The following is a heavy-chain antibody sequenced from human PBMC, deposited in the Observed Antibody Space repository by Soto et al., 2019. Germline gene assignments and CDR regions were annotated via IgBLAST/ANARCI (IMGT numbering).Heavy chain of an antibody. CDR1: GGSISSYY. CDR3: ARIYCSSVRCSSHFDY. Sequence: SETLSLTCTVSGGSISSYYWSWIRQPPGKGLEWIGYIYYSGSTKYNPSLKSRVTISVDTSKNQFSLKLSSVTAADTAVFFCARIYCSSVRCSSHFDYWGQGTLVTVSS. CDR2: IYYSGST. D-gene: IGHD2-2*01. V-gene: IGHV4-59*08. J-gene: IGHJ4*02.